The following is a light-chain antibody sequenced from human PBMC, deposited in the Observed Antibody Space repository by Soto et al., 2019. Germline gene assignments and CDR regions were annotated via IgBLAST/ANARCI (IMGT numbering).Light chain of an antibody. J-gene: IGKJ4*01. CDR1: QGISSY. CDR2: AAS. V-gene: IGKV1-9*01. CDR3: EQLNSYPLT. Sequence: QLTQSTTSLSASVGDRVTITCRASQGISSYLAWYQQKPGNAPKLLIYAASTLQSGVPSRFSGSGSGTDFTLTISSLQPEDFAIYDCEQLNSYPLTCGGGTNVDTK.